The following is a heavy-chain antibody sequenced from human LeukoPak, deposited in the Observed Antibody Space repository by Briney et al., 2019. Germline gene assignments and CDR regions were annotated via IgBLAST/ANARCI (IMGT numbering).Heavy chain of an antibody. V-gene: IGHV3-23*01. D-gene: IGHD5-24*01. J-gene: IGHJ4*02. Sequence: GGSLTLSCAASGFTFSSSAMSWVRQAPGKGLEWVSSISGSGSGGSTYYADSVKGRFTISRDNSRNTLYLHMNSLGAEDTAVYYRAKSGYNRFDYWGQGTLVTVSS. CDR2: ISGSGSGGST. CDR1: GFTFSSSA. CDR3: AKSGYNRFDY.